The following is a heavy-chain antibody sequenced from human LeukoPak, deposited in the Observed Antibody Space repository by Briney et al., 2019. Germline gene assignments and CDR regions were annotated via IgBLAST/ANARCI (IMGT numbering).Heavy chain of an antibody. D-gene: IGHD3-22*01. CDR1: GGSISSHYY. J-gene: IGHJ4*02. Sequence: SETLPLTCTVSGGSISSHYYWNWFRQPAGKGLEWIGRIYSSGNSYYNASLQSRVTMSVDTSKNQFSLRLGSVTAADTAVYYCARDSLGDSGYYPFFDYWGQGTLVTVSS. CDR2: IYSSGNS. V-gene: IGHV4-4*07. CDR3: ARDSLGDSGYYPFFDY.